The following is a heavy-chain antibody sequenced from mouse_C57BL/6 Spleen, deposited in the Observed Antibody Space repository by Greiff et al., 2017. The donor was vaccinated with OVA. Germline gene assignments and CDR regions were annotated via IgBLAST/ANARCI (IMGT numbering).Heavy chain of an antibody. Sequence: DVMLVESGGDLVKPGGSLKLSCAASGFTFSSYGMSWVRQTPDKRLEWVATISSGGSYTYYPDSVKGRFTISRDNAKNTLYLQMSSLKSEDTAMYYCARHITTAFDYWGQGTTLTVSS. CDR2: ISSGGSYT. J-gene: IGHJ2*01. D-gene: IGHD1-1*01. CDR3: ARHITTAFDY. CDR1: GFTFSSYG. V-gene: IGHV5-6*02.